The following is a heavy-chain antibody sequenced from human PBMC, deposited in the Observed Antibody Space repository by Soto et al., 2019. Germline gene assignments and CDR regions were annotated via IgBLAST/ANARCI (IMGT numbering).Heavy chain of an antibody. D-gene: IGHD2-21*01. V-gene: IGHV1-18*01. CDR3: ARSDEIFLAYGGNFLRPPLYYYGMDV. Sequence: GASVKVSCKASGYTFTSYGISWVRQAPGQGLEWMGWISAYNGNTNYAQKLQGRVTMTTDTSASTAYMELSSLRSEDTAVYYCARSDEIFLAYGGNFLRPPLYYYGMDVWGQGTTVTVSS. J-gene: IGHJ6*02. CDR2: ISAYNGNT. CDR1: GYTFTSYG.